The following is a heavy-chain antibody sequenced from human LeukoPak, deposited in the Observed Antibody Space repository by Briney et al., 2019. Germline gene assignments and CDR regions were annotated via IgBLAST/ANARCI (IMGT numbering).Heavy chain of an antibody. D-gene: IGHD3-3*01. V-gene: IGHV4-59*01. CDR3: ARDLYDFGPLGY. CDR2: IYYSGST. J-gene: IGHJ4*02. CDR1: GGSISSYY. Sequence: PSETLSLTCTVSGGSISSYYWSWIRQPPGKGLEWIGYIYYSGSTNYNPSLKSRVTISVDTSKDQFSLKLSSVTAADTAVYYCARDLYDFGPLGYWGQGTLVTVSS.